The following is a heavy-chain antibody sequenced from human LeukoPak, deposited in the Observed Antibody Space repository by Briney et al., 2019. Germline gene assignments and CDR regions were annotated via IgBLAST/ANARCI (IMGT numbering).Heavy chain of an antibody. V-gene: IGHV3-30*02. D-gene: IGHD2-8*01. CDR2: IQYDGSNE. Sequence: GGSLRLSCAASRFTFSSYGMHWVRQAQGQGLEGVAYIQYDGSNEQYADSVKGRFSVSRDSSKNILYLQMNSLRAEDTAVYYCAKDRCSNGVGCYYYYMDVWGKGTTVTISS. J-gene: IGHJ6*03. CDR1: RFTFSSYG. CDR3: AKDRCSNGVGCYYYYMDV.